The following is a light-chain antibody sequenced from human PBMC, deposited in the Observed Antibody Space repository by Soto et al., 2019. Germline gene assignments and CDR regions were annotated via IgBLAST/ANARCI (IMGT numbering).Light chain of an antibody. CDR1: SSDVRDYNY. CDR3: SSYAGSNNFV. CDR2: EVS. J-gene: IGLJ2*01. Sequence: QSALTQPPSASGSPGQSVTISCTGTSSDVRDYNYVSWYQQHPGKAPKLIIYEVSKRPSGVPDRFSGSKSGNTASLTVSGLQAEDEADYYCSSYAGSNNFVFGGGTKLTVL. V-gene: IGLV2-8*01.